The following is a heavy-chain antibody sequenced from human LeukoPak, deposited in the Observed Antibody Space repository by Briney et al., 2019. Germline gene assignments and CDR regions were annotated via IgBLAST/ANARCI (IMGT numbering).Heavy chain of an antibody. V-gene: IGHV3-64D*06. Sequence: GGSLRLSCSASGFTFSTYSMHWVRQAPGKGLQYVSGISSHGGTTYYADSVRGRFTISRDNSKNTLYLQMSSLRPEDTAVYYCVKDSSSWYAFDYWGQGTLVTVSS. J-gene: IGHJ4*02. CDR2: ISSHGGTT. D-gene: IGHD2-2*01. CDR3: VKDSSSWYAFDY. CDR1: GFTFSTYS.